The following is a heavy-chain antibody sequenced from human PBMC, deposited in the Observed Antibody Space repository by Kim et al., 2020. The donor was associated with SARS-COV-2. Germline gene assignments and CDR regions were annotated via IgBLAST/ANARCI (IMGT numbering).Heavy chain of an antibody. CDR1: GFTFSSYG. J-gene: IGHJ4*02. Sequence: WGSLRLSCAASGFTFSSYGMHWVRQAPGKGLEWVAVIWYDGSNKYYADSVKGRFTISRDNSKNTLYLQMNSLRAEDTAVYYCAKDPTALYSYGPGLDYWGQGTLVTVSS. CDR3: AKDPTALYSYGPGLDY. D-gene: IGHD5-18*01. V-gene: IGHV3-33*06. CDR2: IWYDGSNK.